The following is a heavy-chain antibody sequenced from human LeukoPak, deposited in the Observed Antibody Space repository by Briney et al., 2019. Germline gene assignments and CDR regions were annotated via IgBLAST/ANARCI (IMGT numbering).Heavy chain of an antibody. D-gene: IGHD3-3*01. CDR3: AKGGYDFWSGYSGGEFDY. CDR1: GFTFDDYA. J-gene: IGHJ4*02. Sequence: GGSLRLSCAASGFTFDDYAMHWVRQAPGKGLEWVSGISWNSGSIGYADSVKGRFTISRDNAKNSLYLQMNSLRAEDTALYYCAKGGYDFWSGYSGGEFDYWGQGTLVTVS. CDR2: ISWNSGSI. V-gene: IGHV3-9*01.